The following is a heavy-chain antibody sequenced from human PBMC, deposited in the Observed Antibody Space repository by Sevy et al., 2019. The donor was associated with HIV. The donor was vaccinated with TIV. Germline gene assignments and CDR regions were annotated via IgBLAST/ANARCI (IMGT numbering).Heavy chain of an antibody. CDR1: GFTFSTYS. CDR2: IWFDGSNK. V-gene: IGHV3-33*06. D-gene: IGHD6-19*01. CDR3: AKAVADSNYYYGLDV. J-gene: IGHJ6*02. Sequence: GSLRLSCTASGFTFSTYSMHWVRQAPGKGLEWVALIWFDGSNKYYADSVKGRFTISRDNSKNTLYLQMNSLRAEDTAVYYCAKAVADSNYYYGLDVWGQGTTVTVSS.